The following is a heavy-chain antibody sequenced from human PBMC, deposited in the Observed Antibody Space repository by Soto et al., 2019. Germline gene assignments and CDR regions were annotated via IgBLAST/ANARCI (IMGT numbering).Heavy chain of an antibody. CDR3: VREGGDRFDS. D-gene: IGHD2-21*02. CDR1: GFMFSAYW. J-gene: IGHJ4*02. Sequence: EVQLVESGGRLVQPGGSLRLSCAASGFMFSAYWMSWVRQDPGKGLEWVATISGGARDKFYVDSVKGRFTISRDDSKNTLYLKKNSLRDEDTAVYYCVREGGDRFDSCGQGTVVTVSS. V-gene: IGHV3-7*01. CDR2: ISGGARDK.